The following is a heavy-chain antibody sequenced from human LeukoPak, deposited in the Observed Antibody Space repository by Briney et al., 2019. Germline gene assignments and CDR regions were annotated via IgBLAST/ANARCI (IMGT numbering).Heavy chain of an antibody. D-gene: IGHD2-21*02. CDR3: VRATEGGAMDV. Sequence: GRSLRLSCEASGFRFSDYYMTWIRQAPGRGLEWVSYISNGGDSTSYADSLEGRFTISRDNAKNSLYLRMNSLRAEDTAMYYCVRATEGGAMDVWGQGTTVTVSS. CDR2: ISNGGDST. J-gene: IGHJ6*02. CDR1: GFRFSDYY. V-gene: IGHV3-11*05.